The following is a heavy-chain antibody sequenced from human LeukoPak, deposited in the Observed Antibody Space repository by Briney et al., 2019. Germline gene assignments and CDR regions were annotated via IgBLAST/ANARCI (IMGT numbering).Heavy chain of an antibody. V-gene: IGHV4-34*01. J-gene: IGHJ3*02. CDR2: INHSGST. Sequence: PSETLSLTCAVYVDSFSDYYWTWIRQPPGKGLEWIGEINHSGSTNYNPSLKSRVTISVDTSKNQFSLKLSSVTAADTAVYYCARIVVPSAFDIWGQGTMVTVSS. D-gene: IGHD2-2*01. CDR3: ARIVVPSAFDI. CDR1: VDSFSDYY.